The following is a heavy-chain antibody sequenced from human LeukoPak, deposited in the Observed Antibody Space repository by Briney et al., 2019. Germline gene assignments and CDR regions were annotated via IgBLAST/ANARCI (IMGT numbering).Heavy chain of an antibody. Sequence: SETLSLTCTVSSGSISSYYWSWIRQPPGKGLEWIGYIYYSGSTNYNPSLKSRVTISVDTSKNQFSLELSSVTAADTAVYYCARGHRGGGSGSYSSTLAAYYFDYWGQGTLVTVSS. CDR1: SGSISSYY. D-gene: IGHD3-10*01. V-gene: IGHV4-59*01. CDR3: ARGHRGGGSGSYSSTLAAYYFDY. CDR2: IYYSGST. J-gene: IGHJ4*02.